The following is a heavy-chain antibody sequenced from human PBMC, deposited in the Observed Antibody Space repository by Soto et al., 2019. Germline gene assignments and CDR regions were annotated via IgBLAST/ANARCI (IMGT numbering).Heavy chain of an antibody. V-gene: IGHV5-51*01. D-gene: IGHD3-10*01. CDR1: GYTFTTYW. CDR3: ARSGSGTYEPSKYYFYGMDV. J-gene: IGHJ6*02. CDR2: IYPGDSDT. Sequence: GESLKISCKGSGYTFTTYWIAWVRQMPGKGLEWMGIIYPGDSDTKYSPSFQGQVTISADKSISTAYLQWRSLKASDTATYYCARSGSGTYEPSKYYFYGMDVWGQGATVTVSS.